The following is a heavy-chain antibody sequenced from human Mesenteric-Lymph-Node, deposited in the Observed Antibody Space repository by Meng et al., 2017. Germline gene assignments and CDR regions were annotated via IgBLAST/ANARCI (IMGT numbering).Heavy chain of an antibody. CDR1: GFSISSYY. CDR2: IYYSGST. J-gene: IGHJ5*02. D-gene: IGHD6-19*01. CDR3: ARNSDGAYSSGWLGGFDP. Sequence: SETLSLTCTVSGFSISSYYWSWIRQPPGKGLEWIGYIYYSGSTNYNPSLKSRVTISVDTSKNQFSLKLSSVTAADTAVYSCARNSDGAYSSGWLGGFDPWGQGTLVTAPQ. V-gene: IGHV4-59*01.